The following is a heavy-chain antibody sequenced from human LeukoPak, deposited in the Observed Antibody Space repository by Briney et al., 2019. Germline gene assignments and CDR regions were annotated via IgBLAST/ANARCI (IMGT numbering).Heavy chain of an antibody. J-gene: IGHJ4*02. CDR3: PRQSYASGWNPFDY. CDR2: IGGSGGST. V-gene: IGHV3-23*01. CDR1: GFTFSSHA. D-gene: IGHD6-19*01. Sequence: GGSLRLSCAVSGFTFSSHAMSWVRQAPGKGLEWVSAIGGSGGSTYYADSVKGRFTISRDNSKNTLYLQMNSLTAEDTAVYYCPRQSYASGWNPFDYWGQGILVTVSS.